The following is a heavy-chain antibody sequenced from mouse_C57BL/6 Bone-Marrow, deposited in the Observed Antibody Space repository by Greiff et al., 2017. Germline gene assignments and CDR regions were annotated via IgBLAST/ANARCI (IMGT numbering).Heavy chain of an antibody. J-gene: IGHJ2*01. Sequence: EVHLVESGGGLVKPGGSLKLSCAASGFTFSSYTMSWVRQTPEKRLEWVATISGGGGNTYYPDSVKGRFTISRDNAKNTLYLQMSSLRSEDTALYYCARHDPFDDWGQGTTLTVSS. V-gene: IGHV5-9*01. CDR2: ISGGGGNT. CDR3: ARHDPFDD. CDR1: GFTFSSYT.